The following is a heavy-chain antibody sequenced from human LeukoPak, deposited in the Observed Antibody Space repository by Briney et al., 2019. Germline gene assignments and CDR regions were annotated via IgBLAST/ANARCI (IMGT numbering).Heavy chain of an antibody. V-gene: IGHV4-59*01. CDR2: IYYSGST. CDR1: GGSISSYY. J-gene: IGHJ4*02. D-gene: IGHD6-19*01. CDR3: ARAYPIAVAGIWDD. Sequence: PSETLSLTCTVSGGSISSYYWSWIRQPPGKGLEWIGYIYYSGSTNYNPSLKSRVTISVDTSKHQFSLKLSSVTAADTAVYYCARAYPIAVAGIWDDWGQGTLVTVSS.